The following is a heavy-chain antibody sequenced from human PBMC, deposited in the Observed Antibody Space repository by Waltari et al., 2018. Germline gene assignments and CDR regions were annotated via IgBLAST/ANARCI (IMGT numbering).Heavy chain of an antibody. CDR2: IYTSGST. CDR1: GGSISSYS. CDR3: ARDRRYFYYYYMDV. Sequence: QVQLQESGPGLVKPSETLSLTCTVSGGSISSYSWSWIRQPAGKGLEWIGRIYTSGSTNYNPSLKSRVTMSVDTSKNQFSLKLSSVTAADTAVYYCARDRRYFYYYYMDVWGKGTTVTVSS. V-gene: IGHV4-4*07. J-gene: IGHJ6*03.